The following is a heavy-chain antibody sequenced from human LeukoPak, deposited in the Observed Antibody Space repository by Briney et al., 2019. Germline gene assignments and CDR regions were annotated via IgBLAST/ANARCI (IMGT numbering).Heavy chain of an antibody. CDR1: GYTFTSYY. J-gene: IGHJ5*02. Sequence: ASVKVSCKASGYTFTSYYMHWVRQAPGQGLEWMGIINPSGGSTSYAQEFQGRVTMTRDTSTSTVYMELSSLRSEDTAVYYCARDLKHIVVVTAISWFDPWGQGTLVTVSS. V-gene: IGHV1-46*01. CDR2: INPSGGST. D-gene: IGHD2-21*02. CDR3: ARDLKHIVVVTAISWFDP.